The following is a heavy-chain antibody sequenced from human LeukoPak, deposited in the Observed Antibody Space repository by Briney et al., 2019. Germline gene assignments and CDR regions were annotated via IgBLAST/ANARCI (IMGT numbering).Heavy chain of an antibody. V-gene: IGHV4-4*07. CDR3: ARDPGTLYSSGWFGTFDY. CDR2: IYTSGSTNYSGSI. CDR1: GGSISSYY. J-gene: IGHJ4*02. Sequence: PSETLSLTCTVSGGSISSYYWNWIRQPAGRGLEWIGRIYTSGSTNYSGSINYNPSLKTRVTMSVDTSKNQFSLKLSSVTAADTAVYYCARDPGTLYSSGWFGTFDYWGQGTLVTVSS. D-gene: IGHD6-19*01.